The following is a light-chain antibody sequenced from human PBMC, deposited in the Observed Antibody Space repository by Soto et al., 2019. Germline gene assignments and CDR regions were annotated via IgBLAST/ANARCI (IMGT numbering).Light chain of an antibody. Sequence: EIVLTQSPGTLSLSPGERATLSCRASQSVRSMYLAWYQQKPGQAPRLLIYGASTRATGIPARFSGSGSGTEFTLTISSLQSEDFAVYYCQQYNNWPRTFGQGTKVDIK. CDR3: QQYNNWPRT. CDR1: QSVRSMY. V-gene: IGKV3-15*01. CDR2: GAS. J-gene: IGKJ1*01.